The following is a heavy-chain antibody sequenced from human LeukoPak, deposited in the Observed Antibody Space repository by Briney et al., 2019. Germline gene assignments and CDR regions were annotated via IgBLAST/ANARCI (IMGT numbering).Heavy chain of an antibody. CDR3: AKDSQIAVAGIFDY. D-gene: IGHD6-19*01. CDR2: ISWNSGSI. V-gene: IGHV3-9*01. Sequence: SLRLSCAASGFTFDDYAMHWVRQAPGKGLAWVSGISWNSGSIGYADSVKGRFTISRDNAKNSLYLQMNSLRAEDTALYYCAKDSQIAVAGIFDYWGQGTLVTVSS. J-gene: IGHJ4*02. CDR1: GFTFDDYA.